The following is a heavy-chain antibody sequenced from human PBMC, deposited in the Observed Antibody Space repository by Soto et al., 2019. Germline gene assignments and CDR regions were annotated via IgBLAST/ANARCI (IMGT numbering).Heavy chain of an antibody. D-gene: IGHD6-19*01. V-gene: IGHV1-3*01. CDR1: GYTFTSYA. J-gene: IGHJ5*02. CDR2: INAGNGNT. Sequence: GASVKVSCKASGYTFTSYAMHWVRQAPGQRLEWMGWINAGNGNTKYSQKFQGRVTITRDTSASTAYMELSSLRSEDTAVYYCARDSSGWYRWFDPWGQGTLVTVSS. CDR3: ARDSSGWYRWFDP.